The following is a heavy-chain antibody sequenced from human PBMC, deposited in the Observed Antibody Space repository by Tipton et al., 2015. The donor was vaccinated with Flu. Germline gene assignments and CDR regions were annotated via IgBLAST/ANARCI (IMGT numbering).Heavy chain of an antibody. CDR2: TYCSGST. J-gene: IGHJ5*02. D-gene: IGHD4-11*01. V-gene: IGHV4-61*01. CDR3: ARRDYSNYVSEPKNWFDP. CDR1: GDSVSSGNYY. Sequence: TLSLTCTVSGDSVSSGNYYWSWIRKAPGKGLEWIGYTYCSGSTNYNPSLKSRVTISVDTSRNQFSLKLSSVTAADTAVYYCARRDYSNYVSEPKNWFDPWGQGALVTVSS.